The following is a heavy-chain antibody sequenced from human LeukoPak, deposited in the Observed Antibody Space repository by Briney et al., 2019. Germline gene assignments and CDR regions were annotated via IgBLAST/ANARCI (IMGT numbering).Heavy chain of an antibody. D-gene: IGHD1/OR15-1a*01. CDR3: ARREQEFFDY. CDR1: GGSISSYY. Sequence: SETLSLTCTVSGGSISSYYWSWIRQPPGKGLEWIGSIYYSGSTYYNPSLKSRVTISVDTSKNQFSLKLSSVTAADTAVYYCARREQEFFDYWGQGTLVTVSS. CDR2: IYYSGST. J-gene: IGHJ4*02. V-gene: IGHV4-39*01.